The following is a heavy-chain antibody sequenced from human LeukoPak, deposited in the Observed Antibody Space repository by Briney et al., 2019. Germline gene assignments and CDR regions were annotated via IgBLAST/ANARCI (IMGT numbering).Heavy chain of an antibody. D-gene: IGHD3-3*01. J-gene: IGHJ4*02. CDR2: ISGSGGST. CDR3: XXXXXXEWLLSSGDYFDY. V-gene: IGHV3-23*01. Sequence: GGSLRLSCAASGFTFSSYAMSWVRQAPRKGLEWVSAISGSGGSTYYADSVKGRFTISRDNSKNTLYLQMNSLRAEDTAVYYCXXXXXXEWLLSSGDYFDYWGQGTLVTVSS. CDR1: GFTFSSYA.